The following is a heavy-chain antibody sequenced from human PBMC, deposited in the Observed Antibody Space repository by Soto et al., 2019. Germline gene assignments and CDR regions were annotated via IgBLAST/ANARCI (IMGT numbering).Heavy chain of an antibody. V-gene: IGHV3-30*18. D-gene: IGHD2-2*01. J-gene: IGHJ6*02. CDR1: GFTFSTYG. CDR3: VKEGRGSTTSCSRCYGLDV. CDR2: LSHDETNK. Sequence: QTGGSLRLSCAASGFTFSTYGMHWVRQAPGKGLELVAALSHDETNKFYADSVKGRFTISRDNSKNTLYLEMFSLRAEDTAVYYCVKEGRGSTTSCSRCYGLDVWGQGTTVTVSS.